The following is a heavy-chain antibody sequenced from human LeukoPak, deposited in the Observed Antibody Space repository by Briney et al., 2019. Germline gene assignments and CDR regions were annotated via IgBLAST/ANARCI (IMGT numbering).Heavy chain of an antibody. CDR1: GYTFTSYG. D-gene: IGHD2-2*02. CDR3: ARDNAVGEYQLLYLPFSAFDY. V-gene: IGHV1-18*01. Sequence: ASVKVSCKASGYTFTSYGISWVRQAPGQGLEWMGWISAYNGNTNYAQKLQGRVTMNTDTSTSTAYMELRSLRSDDTAVYYCARDNAVGEYQLLYLPFSAFDYWGQGTLVTVSS. CDR2: ISAYNGNT. J-gene: IGHJ4*02.